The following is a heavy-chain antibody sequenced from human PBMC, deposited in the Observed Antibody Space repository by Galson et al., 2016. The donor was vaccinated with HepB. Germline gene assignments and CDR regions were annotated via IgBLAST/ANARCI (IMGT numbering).Heavy chain of an antibody. J-gene: IGHJ4*02. D-gene: IGHD3-3*01. CDR2: ISGNGGST. V-gene: IGHV3-23*01. CDR1: GFTFSSYA. Sequence: SLRLSCAASGFTFSSYAMGWVRQAPGKGLERVSGISGNGGSTYYADSVKGRFTISRDNSKNTLYVQMNSLRAEDTAVYYCANRPLQTSFGAGGNYFDYWGQGTLVTVSS. CDR3: ANRPLQTSFGAGGNYFDY.